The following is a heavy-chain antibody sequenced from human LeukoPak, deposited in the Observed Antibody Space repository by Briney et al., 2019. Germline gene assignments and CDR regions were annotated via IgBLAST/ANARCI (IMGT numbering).Heavy chain of an antibody. V-gene: IGHV1-69*04. D-gene: IGHD2-15*01. J-gene: IGHJ6*02. CDR2: TIPILGTS. CDR1: GYTFTSYD. Sequence: SVKVSCKASGYTFTSYDISWVRQAPGQGLEWMGRTIPILGTSNYAQKFQGRVTITADRSTSTSYMELSSLRSEDTAVYYCARDGWMDVWGQGTTVTVSS. CDR3: ARDGWMDV.